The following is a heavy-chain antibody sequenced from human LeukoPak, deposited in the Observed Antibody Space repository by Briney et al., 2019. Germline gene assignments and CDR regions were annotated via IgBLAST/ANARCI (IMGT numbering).Heavy chain of an antibody. CDR2: ISSSSSYI. D-gene: IGHD3-22*01. CDR1: GFTFSSYS. J-gene: IGHJ4*02. CDR3: ARDSYTYYYDSSGYSDFDY. Sequence: GGSLRLSCAASGFTFSSYSMNWVRQAPGKGLEWVSSISSSSSYIYYADSVKGRFTISRDNAKNSLYLQMNSLRAEDTAVDDCARDSYTYYYDSSGYSDFDYWGQGTLVTVSS. V-gene: IGHV3-21*01.